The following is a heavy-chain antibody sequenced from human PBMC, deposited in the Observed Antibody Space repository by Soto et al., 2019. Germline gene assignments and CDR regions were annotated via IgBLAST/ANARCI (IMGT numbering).Heavy chain of an antibody. CDR1: GFTFSSYA. V-gene: IGHV3-23*01. D-gene: IGHD4-4*01. J-gene: IGHJ6*02. CDR3: ATGGDIQYPARNYYYYYYGMDV. Sequence: GGSLRLSCAASGFTFSSYAMSWVRQAPGKGLEWVSAISGSGGSTYYADSVKGRFTISRDNSKNTLYLQMNSLRSEDTAVYYCATGGDIQYPARNYYYYYYGMDVWGQGTTVTVSS. CDR2: ISGSGGST.